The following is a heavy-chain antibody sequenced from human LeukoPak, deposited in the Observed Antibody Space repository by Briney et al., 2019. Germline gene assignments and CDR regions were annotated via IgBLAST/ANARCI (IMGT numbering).Heavy chain of an antibody. CDR1: GYTLSELS. J-gene: IGHJ4*02. D-gene: IGHD3-22*01. CDR3: ATVGYYYDSSGYPYDY. Sequence: ASMKVSCKVSGYTLSELSMHWVRQAPGKGLEWMGGFDPEDGETIYAQKFQGRVTMTEDTSTDTAYMELSSLRSEDTAVYYCATVGYYYDSSGYPYDYWGQGTLVTVSS. CDR2: FDPEDGET. V-gene: IGHV1-24*01.